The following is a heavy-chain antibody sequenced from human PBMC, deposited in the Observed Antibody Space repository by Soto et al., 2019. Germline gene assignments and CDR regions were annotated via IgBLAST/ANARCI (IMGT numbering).Heavy chain of an antibody. Sequence: SGPALVNPTQTLTLTCNFSGFSVTTIGMGVGWIRQPPGKALEWLALIYWNDDKRYSPSLESRLTITHDTSQSQVVLTMTNMDPVDTATYYCVHNGGVAVDYFEYWGQGTLVTV. CDR3: VHNGGVAVDYFEY. V-gene: IGHV2-5*01. CDR2: IYWNDDK. CDR1: GFSVTTIGMG. J-gene: IGHJ4*02. D-gene: IGHD6-19*01.